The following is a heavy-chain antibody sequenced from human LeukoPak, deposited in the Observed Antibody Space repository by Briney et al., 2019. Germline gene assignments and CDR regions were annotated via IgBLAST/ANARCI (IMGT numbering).Heavy chain of an antibody. V-gene: IGHV1-69*05. D-gene: IGHD6-13*01. CDR1: GGTFSSYA. CDR3: ARYSSSWHDAFDI. CDR2: IIPIFGTA. Sequence: GASVKVSCKASGGTFSSYAISWVRQAPGQGLEWMGGIIPIFGTANYAQKFQGRVTITTDESTSTAYMELSSLRSEDTAVYYCARYSSSWHDAFDIWGQGTMVTVSS. J-gene: IGHJ3*02.